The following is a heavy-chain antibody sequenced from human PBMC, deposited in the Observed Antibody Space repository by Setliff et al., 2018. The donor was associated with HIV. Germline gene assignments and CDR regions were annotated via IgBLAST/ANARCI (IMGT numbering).Heavy chain of an antibody. CDR2: ISYDGSNK. V-gene: IGHV3-30*04. CDR3: ARGSDCSGGSCAGGALDI. D-gene: IGHD2-15*01. J-gene: IGHJ3*02. Sequence: PGGSLRLSCAASGFTFSSYAMHWVRQAPGKGLEWVAVISYDGSNKYYADSVKGRFTISRDNSKNTLYLQMNSLRAEDTAVYYCARGSDCSGGSCAGGALDIWGQGTMVTVSS. CDR1: GFTFSSYA.